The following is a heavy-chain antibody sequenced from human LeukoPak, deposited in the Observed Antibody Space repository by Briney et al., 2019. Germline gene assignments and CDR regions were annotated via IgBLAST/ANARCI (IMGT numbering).Heavy chain of an antibody. CDR3: ARTSTGYCSSTSCHYYFDY. V-gene: IGHV3-53*01. CDR1: GFTVSSNY. Sequence: GGSLRLSCAASGFTVSSNYMSWVRQAPGKGLEWVSVIYSGGSTYYADSVKGRFTISRDNSKNTLYLQMNSLRAEDTAVYYCARTSTGYCSSTSCHYYFDYWGQGTLVTVSS. D-gene: IGHD2-2*01. CDR2: IYSGGST. J-gene: IGHJ4*02.